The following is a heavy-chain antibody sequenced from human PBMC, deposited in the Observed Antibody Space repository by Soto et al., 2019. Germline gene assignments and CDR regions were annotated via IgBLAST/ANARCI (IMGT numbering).Heavy chain of an antibody. D-gene: IGHD2-15*01. Sequence: QVQLVQSGAEVKKPGASVKVSCKASGYTFNSYGISWVRQAPGQGLEWMGWISAYNGNTNYAQKLQGRVTMTTDTSTSTAYMELRSLRSDDTAVYYCARVTCSGGSCYHGWFDPWGQGTLVTVSS. CDR3: ARVTCSGGSCYHGWFDP. CDR2: ISAYNGNT. J-gene: IGHJ5*02. V-gene: IGHV1-18*01. CDR1: GYTFNSYG.